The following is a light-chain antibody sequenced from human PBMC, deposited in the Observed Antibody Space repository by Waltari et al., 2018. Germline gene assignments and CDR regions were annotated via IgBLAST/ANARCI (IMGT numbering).Light chain of an antibody. CDR3: QSYDVSLSVVL. CDR2: EYN. Sequence: QSVLTQPPSVSGAPGQRATISCSGSSSHNGTTSVQWFQQLPGTAPKLLIDEYNIRFSAVSERLSGSQSGTSASLTITGLQSDDEADYYCQSYDVSLSVVLIGGGTRLTLL. CDR1: SSHNGTTS. V-gene: IGLV1-40*01. J-gene: IGLJ2*01.